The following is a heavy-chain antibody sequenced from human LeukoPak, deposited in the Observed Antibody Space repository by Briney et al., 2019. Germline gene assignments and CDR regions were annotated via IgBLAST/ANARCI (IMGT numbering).Heavy chain of an antibody. D-gene: IGHD6-13*01. CDR2: INHSGST. CDR3: ARAPGDSTIWARTFDI. Sequence: SETLSLTCAVYGGSFSGYYWSWIRQPPGKGLEWIGEINHSGSTNYNPSLKSRVTISVDTSKKQFSLKLSSVTAADTAIYYCARAPGDSTIWARTFDIWGQGTMVTVS. V-gene: IGHV4-34*01. CDR1: GGSFSGYY. J-gene: IGHJ3*02.